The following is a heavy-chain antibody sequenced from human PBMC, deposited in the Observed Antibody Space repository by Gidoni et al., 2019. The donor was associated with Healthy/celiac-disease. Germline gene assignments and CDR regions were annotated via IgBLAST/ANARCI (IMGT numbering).Heavy chain of an antibody. CDR1: GGTFSSYA. Sequence: QVQLVQSGAEVKKPGSSVKVSCKASGGTFSSYAISWVRQAPGQGLEWKGGIIPIFGTANYAQKFQGRVTITADKSTSTAYMELSSLRSEDTAVYYCARGDPMVRGVMSDHFDYWGQGTLVTVSS. J-gene: IGHJ4*02. CDR3: ARGDPMVRGVMSDHFDY. V-gene: IGHV1-69*06. D-gene: IGHD3-10*01. CDR2: IIPIFGTA.